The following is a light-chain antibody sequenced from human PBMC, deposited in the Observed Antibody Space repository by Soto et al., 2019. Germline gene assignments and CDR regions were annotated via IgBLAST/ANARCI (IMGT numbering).Light chain of an antibody. Sequence: QSVLTQPASVSGSPGQSITISCTGTSSDVGGYDYVSWYKQHPSEAPKLMIYDVTNRPSGVSHRFSGSKSGNTASLTISGLQAEDEADYYCSSYTTSSAPGVFGGGTKVTVL. CDR2: DVT. J-gene: IGLJ2*01. CDR3: SSYTTSSAPGV. V-gene: IGLV2-14*03. CDR1: SSDVGGYDY.